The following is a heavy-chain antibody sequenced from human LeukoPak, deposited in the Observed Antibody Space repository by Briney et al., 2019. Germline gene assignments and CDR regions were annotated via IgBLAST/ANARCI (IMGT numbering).Heavy chain of an antibody. V-gene: IGHV4-59*01. CDR3: ARSSGYYFFDY. CDR1: GGSFSGYY. J-gene: IGHJ4*02. Sequence: PSETLSLTCAVYGGSFSGYYWSWIRQPPGKGLEWIGYIYYSGSTNYNPSLKSRVTISVDTSKNQFSLKLSSVTAADTAVYYCARSSGYYFFDYWGQGTLVTVSS. CDR2: IYYSGST. D-gene: IGHD3-22*01.